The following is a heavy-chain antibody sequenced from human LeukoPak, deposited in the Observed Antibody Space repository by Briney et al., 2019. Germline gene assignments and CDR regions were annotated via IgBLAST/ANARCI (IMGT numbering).Heavy chain of an antibody. CDR3: ARHSVTAMRFGFDS. Sequence: SETLSLTCAVYGGSFSGYYWSWIRQPPGKGLEWIGTIFYVGTTYYNPSLKSRVTIAVDTSKNQFSLKVTSVTAADTAFYYCARHSVTAMRFGFDSWGQGTLVTVPS. CDR2: IFYVGTT. V-gene: IGHV4-34*12. D-gene: IGHD2-21*02. CDR1: GGSFSGYY. J-gene: IGHJ4*02.